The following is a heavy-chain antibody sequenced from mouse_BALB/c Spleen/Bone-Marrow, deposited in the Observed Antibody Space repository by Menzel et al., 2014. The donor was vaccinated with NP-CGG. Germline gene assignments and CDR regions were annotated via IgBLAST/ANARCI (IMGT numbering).Heavy chain of an antibody. J-gene: IGHJ3*01. CDR1: GFTFSSFA. Sequence: EVNVVESGGGLVKPGGSLKLSCAASGFTFSSFAMSWVRQTPEKRLEWVATISSGGGYTYYPDSVKGRFTISRDNAKNSLYLQMSSLRSEDTAMYYCARQESIYDGYYGGFTYWGRGTLVTVSA. V-gene: IGHV5-9-3*01. CDR3: ARQESIYDGYYGGFTY. CDR2: ISSGGGYT. D-gene: IGHD2-3*01.